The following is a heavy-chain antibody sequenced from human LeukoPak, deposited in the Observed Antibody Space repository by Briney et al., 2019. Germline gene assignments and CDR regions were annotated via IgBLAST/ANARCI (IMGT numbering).Heavy chain of an antibody. J-gene: IGHJ3*02. Sequence: GGSLRLSCAASGFTFSSYTMNWVLQAPGKGLEWVSSISSSSSYIYYADSVKGRFTISRDNAKNSLYLQMNSLGAEDTAVYYRARSTVAATVAFDIWGQGTMVTVSS. CDR2: ISSSSSYI. V-gene: IGHV3-21*01. CDR1: GFTFSSYT. D-gene: IGHD6-19*01. CDR3: ARSTVAATVAFDI.